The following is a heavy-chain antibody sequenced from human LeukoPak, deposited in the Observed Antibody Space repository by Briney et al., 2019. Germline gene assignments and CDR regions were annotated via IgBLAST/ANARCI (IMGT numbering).Heavy chain of an antibody. V-gene: IGHV1-2*02. CDR1: GYTFTGYY. J-gene: IGHJ4*02. D-gene: IGHD1-26*01. Sequence: ASVKVSCKASGYTFTGYYMHWVRQAPGQGLEWMGWINPNSGGTNYAQKFQGRVTMTRDTAISTAYMELRRLRTDDTAVYYCARALRSGSYYEVDNWGQGTLVTVSS. CDR2: INPNSGGT. CDR3: ARALRSGSYYEVDN.